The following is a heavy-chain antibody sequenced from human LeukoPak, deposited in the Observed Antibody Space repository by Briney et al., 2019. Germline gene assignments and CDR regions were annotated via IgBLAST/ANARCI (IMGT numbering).Heavy chain of an antibody. D-gene: IGHD3-22*01. V-gene: IGHV3-30-3*01. CDR1: GFTFSSYA. CDR3: ARDPDSSGYYSLYFDY. J-gene: IGHJ4*02. CDR2: ISYDGSNK. Sequence: GGSLRLSCAASGFTFSSYAMHWVRQAPGKGLEWVAVISYDGSNKYYADSVKGRFTISRDNSKNTLYLQMNSLRAEGTAVYYCARDPDSSGYYSLYFDYWGQGTLVTVSS.